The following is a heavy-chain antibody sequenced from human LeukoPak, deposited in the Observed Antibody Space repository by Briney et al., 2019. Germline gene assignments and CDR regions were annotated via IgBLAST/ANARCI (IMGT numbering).Heavy chain of an antibody. CDR3: AKDISPAFGVVRKGYAFDI. V-gene: IGHV3-9*03. D-gene: IGHD3-3*01. CDR2: ISWNSGSI. J-gene: IGHJ3*02. Sequence: RSGRSLRLSCAASGFTFDDYAMHWVRQAPGKGLEWVSGISWNSGSIGYADSVKGRFTISRDNAKNSLYLQMNSLRTEDMALYYCAKDISPAFGVVRKGYAFDIWGQGAMVTVSS. CDR1: GFTFDDYA.